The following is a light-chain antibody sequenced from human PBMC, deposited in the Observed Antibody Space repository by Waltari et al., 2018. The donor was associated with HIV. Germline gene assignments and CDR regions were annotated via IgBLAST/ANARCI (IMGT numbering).Light chain of an antibody. Sequence: AVTQPASVSGLPGQSTTISCTGGDSDFGLYNFVSWYQQHSGKPPTLILYDVDSRASGVSDRFSGSMAGNTASLTISGLRAEDEAHYYCASFTGDNTVMFGGGTEVTVL. J-gene: IGLJ3*02. CDR2: DVD. V-gene: IGLV2-14*03. CDR1: DSDFGLYNF. CDR3: ASFTGDNTVM.